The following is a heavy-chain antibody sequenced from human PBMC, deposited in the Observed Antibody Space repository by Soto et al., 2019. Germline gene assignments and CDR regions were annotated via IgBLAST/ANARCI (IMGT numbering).Heavy chain of an antibody. V-gene: IGHV1-24*01. CDR2: FEPEDGET. D-gene: IGHD3-3*01. J-gene: IGHJ6*02. CDR3: ATLRFLEWFHPGYSGRDV. Sequence: KGLEWMGGFEPEDGETIYAQKFQCRVTMTEDTYTDTAYMELSSLRSEDTAVYYCATLRFLEWFHPGYSGRDVWGQGTTVTVSS.